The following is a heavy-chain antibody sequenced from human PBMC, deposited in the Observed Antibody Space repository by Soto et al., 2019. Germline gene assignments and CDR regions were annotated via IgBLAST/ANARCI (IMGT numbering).Heavy chain of an antibody. CDR2: ISAYNGNT. J-gene: IGHJ3*02. D-gene: IGHD1-1*01. CDR3: ARGEILPQRAPNALDM. CDR1: GYTFTGYG. Sequence: GASVKVACKASGYTFTGYGISLVRQAPGQGLEWMGWISAYNGNTNYAQKLQGSGTMTTDTSTSTAYVELRSLRSDDTAVYYCARGEILPQRAPNALDMWGPGTMVTVS. V-gene: IGHV1-18*01.